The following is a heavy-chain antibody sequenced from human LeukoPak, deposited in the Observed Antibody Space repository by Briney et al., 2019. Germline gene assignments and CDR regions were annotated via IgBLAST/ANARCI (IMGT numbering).Heavy chain of an antibody. V-gene: IGHV7-4-1*02. CDR3: ARTGDDNDFDY. Sequence: ASVKVSCKASGYTFTSYGISWVRQAPGQGLEWMGWINTNTGNPTYAQGFTGRFVFSLDTSVSTAYLQISSLKAEDTAVYYCARTGDDNDFDYWGQGTLVTVSS. D-gene: IGHD3-9*01. J-gene: IGHJ4*02. CDR1: GYTFTSYG. CDR2: INTNTGNP.